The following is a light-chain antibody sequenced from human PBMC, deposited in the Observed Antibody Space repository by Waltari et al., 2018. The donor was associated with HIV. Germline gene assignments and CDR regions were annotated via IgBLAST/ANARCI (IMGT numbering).Light chain of an antibody. CDR3: QSFDNSLRAVL. Sequence: QSVLTQPPSVSGAPGQTVTISCTGSSSNIGAHYGVNWYQQRPGTAPRLLIFSDHNRPSGVPDRFSGSRSGTSASLAITGLQAEDESDYYCQSFDNSLRAVLFGGGTKLTVL. CDR2: SDH. CDR1: SSNIGAHYG. V-gene: IGLV1-40*01. J-gene: IGLJ3*02.